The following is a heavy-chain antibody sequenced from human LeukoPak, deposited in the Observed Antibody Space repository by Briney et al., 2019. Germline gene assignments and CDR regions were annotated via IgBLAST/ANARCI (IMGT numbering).Heavy chain of an antibody. CDR2: IYYSGST. CDR1: GYSISSGYY. D-gene: IGHD2-8*01. J-gene: IGHJ5*02. CDR3: ARVPSICLGYCTNVNWFDP. V-gene: IGHV4-38-2*02. Sequence: PSETLSLTCTVSGYSISSGYYWGWIRQPPGKGLEWIGSIYYSGSTYYNPSLKSRVTISVDTSKNQFSLKLSSVTAADTAVYYCARVPSICLGYCTNVNWFDPWGQGTLVTVSS.